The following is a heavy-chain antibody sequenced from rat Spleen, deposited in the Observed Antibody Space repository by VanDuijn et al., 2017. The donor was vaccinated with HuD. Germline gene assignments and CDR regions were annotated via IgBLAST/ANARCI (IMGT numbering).Heavy chain of an antibody. D-gene: IGHD3-8*01. Sequence: EVQLVESGGGLVQPGRSLKLSCVASGFTFNNYWMTWIRQAPGKGLEWVASITNAGGTTHYPDSVKGRFTISRDNAKSTLYLQMNSLRSEDTAIYYCATSPYYWYFDFWGPGTMVTVSS. CDR3: ATSPYYWYFDF. J-gene: IGHJ1*01. CDR2: ITNAGGTT. V-gene: IGHV5-31*01. CDR1: GFTFNNYW.